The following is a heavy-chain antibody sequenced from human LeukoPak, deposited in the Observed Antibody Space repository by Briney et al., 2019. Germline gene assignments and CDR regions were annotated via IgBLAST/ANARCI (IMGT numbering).Heavy chain of an antibody. Sequence: SETLSLTCAVSGGSFSGYYWSWIRQPPGKGLEWIGEINHSGSTNYNPSLKSRVTISVDTSKNQFSLQLSSVTAADTAVYYCARRARGVVVPAARRGVFDYWGQGTLVTVSS. D-gene: IGHD2-2*01. CDR2: INHSGST. CDR3: ARRARGVVVPAARRGVFDY. V-gene: IGHV4-34*01. CDR1: GGSFSGYY. J-gene: IGHJ4*02.